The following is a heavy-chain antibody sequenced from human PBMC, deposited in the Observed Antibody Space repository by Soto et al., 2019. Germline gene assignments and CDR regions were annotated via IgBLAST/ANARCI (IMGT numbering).Heavy chain of an antibody. D-gene: IGHD3-10*01. CDR2: IFHDGTA. Sequence: SETLSLTCAVSGVSLTSGNWCTWVRQSPQRGLEYIGEIFHDGTANYYPSFERRVAMSVDTSRNQFSLKLTSVTAADTAVYFCARLVYDTRLNYMYFDFWGPGTLVTVSS. CDR1: GVSLTSGNW. J-gene: IGHJ4*02. V-gene: IGHV4-4*02. CDR3: ARLVYDTRLNYMYFDF.